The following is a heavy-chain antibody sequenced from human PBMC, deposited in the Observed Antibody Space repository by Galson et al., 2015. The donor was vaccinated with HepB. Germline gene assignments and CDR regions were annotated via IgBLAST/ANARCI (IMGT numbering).Heavy chain of an antibody. Sequence: SLRLSCAASGFTFSSYDMHWVRQPPGHGLEWVSAIGTAGDTYYPGSVKGRFTISRENAKNSLYLQMNSLRAGDTAVYYCARAIQVGATSQGFDYWGQGTLVTVSS. D-gene: IGHD1-26*01. CDR2: IGTAGDT. J-gene: IGHJ4*02. CDR1: GFTFSSYD. CDR3: ARAIQVGATSQGFDY. V-gene: IGHV3-13*01.